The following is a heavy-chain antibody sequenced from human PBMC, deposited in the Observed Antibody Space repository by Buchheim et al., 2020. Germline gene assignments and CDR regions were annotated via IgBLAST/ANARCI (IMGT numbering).Heavy chain of an antibody. J-gene: IGHJ5*02. CDR3: ARDRNSAYYDFWSGYGFWFDP. D-gene: IGHD3-3*01. CDR1: GGSISSGGYY. Sequence: QVQLQESGPGLVKPSQTLSLTCTVSGGSISSGGYYWSWIRQHPGKGLEWIGYIYYSGSTYYNPSLKSRVTISVDTSKNQFSLKLSSVTAADTAVYYCARDRNSAYYDFWSGYGFWFDPWGQGTL. CDR2: IYYSGST. V-gene: IGHV4-31*03.